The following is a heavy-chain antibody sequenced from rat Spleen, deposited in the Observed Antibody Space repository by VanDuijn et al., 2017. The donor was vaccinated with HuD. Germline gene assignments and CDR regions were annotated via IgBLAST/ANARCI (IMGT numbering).Heavy chain of an antibody. D-gene: IGHD1-7*01. V-gene: IGHV5-31*01. Sequence: EVQLVESGGGLVQPGRSLKLSCAASGFTFNNYWMTWIRQAPGKGLEWVASITNTGSNTYYPDSVKGRFTISRDIAKSTLYLQLDSLRSEDTATYYCARLYYGYVDYWGQGVMVTVSS. J-gene: IGHJ2*01. CDR1: GFTFNNYW. CDR2: ITNTGSNT. CDR3: ARLYYGYVDY.